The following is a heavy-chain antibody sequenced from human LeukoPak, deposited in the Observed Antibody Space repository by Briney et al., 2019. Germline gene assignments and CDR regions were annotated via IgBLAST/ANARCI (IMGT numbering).Heavy chain of an antibody. Sequence: GASVTVSCTVSGYTLTELSMHWVRQAPGKGLEWMGGFDPEDGETIYAQEFHGRVTMTEDTSTDTAYMELSSLRSEDTAVYYCATISGSYSEFDYWGQGTLVTVSS. CDR3: ATISGSYSEFDY. J-gene: IGHJ4*02. CDR2: FDPEDGET. V-gene: IGHV1-24*01. D-gene: IGHD1-26*01. CDR1: GYTLTELS.